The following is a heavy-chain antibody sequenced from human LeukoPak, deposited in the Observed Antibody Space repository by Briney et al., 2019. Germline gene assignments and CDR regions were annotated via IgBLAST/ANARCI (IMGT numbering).Heavy chain of an antibody. V-gene: IGHV4-59*01. CDR1: GGSISSYY. CDR2: IYYSGST. Sequence: PSETLSLTCTVSGGSISSYYWSWIRQPPGKGLEWIGYIYYSGSTNYNPSLKSRVTISVDTSKNQFSLKLSSVTAADTAVYYCARGYYYDSSGYPGGAFDIWGQGTMVTVSS. J-gene: IGHJ3*02. CDR3: ARGYYYDSSGYPGGAFDI. D-gene: IGHD3-22*01.